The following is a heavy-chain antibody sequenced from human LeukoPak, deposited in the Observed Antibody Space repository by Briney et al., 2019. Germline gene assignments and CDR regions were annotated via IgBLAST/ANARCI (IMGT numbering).Heavy chain of an antibody. CDR1: GYTFTSYG. D-gene: IGHD6-19*01. J-gene: IGHJ4*02. CDR2: ISAYNGNT. Sequence: ASVKVSCKASGYTFTSYGISWVRQAPGQGLEWVGWISAYNGNTNYAQKLQGRVTMTTDTSTSTAYMELRSLRSDDTAVYYCARSEASSGWPYYFDYWGQGTLVTVSS. CDR3: ARSEASSGWPYYFDY. V-gene: IGHV1-18*01.